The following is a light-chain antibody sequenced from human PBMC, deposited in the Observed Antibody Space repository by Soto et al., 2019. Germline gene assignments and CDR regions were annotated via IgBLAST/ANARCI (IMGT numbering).Light chain of an antibody. CDR3: CSYTTSNTRQIV. CDR1: SSDVGGYNY. CDR2: DVS. J-gene: IGLJ1*01. V-gene: IGLV2-14*03. Sequence: QSALTQPASVSGSPGQSITISCTGTSSDVGGYNYVSWYQHHPGKAHKLMIYDVSNRPSGVSNHFSGSKSGNTASLTISWLQPEDEADYYCCSYTTSNTRQIVFGTGTKVTVL.